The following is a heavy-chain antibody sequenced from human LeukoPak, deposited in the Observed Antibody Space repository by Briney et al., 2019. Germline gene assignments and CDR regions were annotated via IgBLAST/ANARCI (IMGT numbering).Heavy chain of an antibody. V-gene: IGHV1-18*01. CDR3: ARDGLSSGYYYFDY. Sequence: ASVKVSCKASGYTLTSYGISWVRQAPGQGLEWMGWISAYNGNTNYAQKLQGRVTMTTDTSTNTAYMELRSLRSDDTAVYYCARDGLSSGYYYFDYWGQGTLVTVSS. J-gene: IGHJ4*02. CDR2: ISAYNGNT. D-gene: IGHD3-22*01. CDR1: GYTLTSYG.